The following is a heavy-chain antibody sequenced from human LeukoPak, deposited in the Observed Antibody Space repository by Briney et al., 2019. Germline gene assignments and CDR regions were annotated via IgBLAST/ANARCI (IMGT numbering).Heavy chain of an antibody. J-gene: IGHJ4*02. CDR2: ISGRGGST. CDR1: GFTFSSYA. D-gene: IGHD3-10*01. CDR3: AKFTETYYRYFDY. Sequence: PGGSLRLSCAASGFTFSSYAMSWVRQAPGKGLEWVSAISGRGGSTYYVDSVKGRFTISRDNSKNTLYLQMNSLRAEDTAVYYCAKFTETYYRYFDYWGQGTLVTVSS. V-gene: IGHV3-23*01.